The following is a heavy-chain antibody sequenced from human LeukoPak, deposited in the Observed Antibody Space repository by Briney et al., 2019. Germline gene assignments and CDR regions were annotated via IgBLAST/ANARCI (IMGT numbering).Heavy chain of an antibody. CDR3: ARGVYYYDSSGKWPDAFDI. V-gene: IGHV1-69*04. Sequence: SVKVSCKASGGTFSSYAISWVRQAPGQGLEWMGRIIPILGIANYAQKFQGRVTITADKSTSTAYMELRSLRSDDTAVYYCARGVYYYDSSGKWPDAFDIWGQGTMVTVSS. CDR2: IIPILGIA. CDR1: GGTFSSYA. J-gene: IGHJ3*02. D-gene: IGHD3-22*01.